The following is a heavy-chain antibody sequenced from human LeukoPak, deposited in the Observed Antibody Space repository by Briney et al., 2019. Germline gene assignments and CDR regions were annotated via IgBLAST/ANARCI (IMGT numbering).Heavy chain of an antibody. D-gene: IGHD3-3*01. Sequence: ASVKVSCKASGYTFTSYYMHWVRQAPGQGLEWMGIINPSGGSTSYAQKFQGRVTMTRDMSTSTVYMELSSLRSEDMAVYYCARDPGRKGEDFYLDYWGQGTLVTVSS. CDR3: ARDPGRKGEDFYLDY. J-gene: IGHJ4*02. CDR2: INPSGGST. CDR1: GYTFTSYY. V-gene: IGHV1-46*01.